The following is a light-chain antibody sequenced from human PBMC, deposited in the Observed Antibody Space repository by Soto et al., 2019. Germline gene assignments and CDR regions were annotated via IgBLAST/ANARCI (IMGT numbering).Light chain of an antibody. CDR3: QHYVERSPIT. CDR2: GAS. Sequence: EIVMTQSPGTLSLSPGERATLSCRASQCVSSRLAGYQQKPGQAPRLLISGASSRATGIPDRFSGSGSGTDFTLTLSRLEHEDFALYYCQHYVERSPITFGQGTRLEIK. CDR1: QCVSSR. V-gene: IGKV3-20*01. J-gene: IGKJ5*01.